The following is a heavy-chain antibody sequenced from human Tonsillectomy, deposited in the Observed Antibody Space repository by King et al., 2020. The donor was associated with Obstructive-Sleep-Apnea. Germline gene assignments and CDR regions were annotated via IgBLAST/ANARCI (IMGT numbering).Heavy chain of an antibody. CDR1: GFTFNRYD. CDR2: ISFDGSNK. V-gene: IGHV3-30*18. Sequence: GQLVQSGGGVVQPGRSLRLSCAASGFTFNRYDMHWVRQAPGKGLEWVALISFDGSNKYYVDSVKGRFSISRDGSKNTLYLQMNSLRADDTAVYYCAKDLTAGYRDYFGMTVWGQGTTVTVSS. CDR3: AKDLTAGYRDYFGMTV. J-gene: IGHJ6*02. D-gene: IGHD3-16*02.